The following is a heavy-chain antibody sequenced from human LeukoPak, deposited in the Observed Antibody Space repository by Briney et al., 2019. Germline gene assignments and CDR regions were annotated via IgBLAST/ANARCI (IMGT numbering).Heavy chain of an antibody. CDR2: IYPGDSDT. D-gene: IGHD3-10*01. CDR1: GYSFANYW. CDR3: AKLRDGRAFGAIDY. J-gene: IGHJ4*02. V-gene: IGHV5-51*01. Sequence: GASLKISCKGSGYSFANYWIGWVRHMPGKGLEWIGIIYPGDSDTRYSPSFQAQITISADKSNTTAYLQWSNLRASDTAMYFCAKLRDGRAFGAIDYWGQGTLVTVSS.